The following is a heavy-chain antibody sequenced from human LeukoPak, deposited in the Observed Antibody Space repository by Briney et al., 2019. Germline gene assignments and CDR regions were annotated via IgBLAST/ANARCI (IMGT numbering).Heavy chain of an antibody. V-gene: IGHV4-39*02. CDR2: IYYSGST. CDR1: GGSISSSSYY. Sequence: SETLSLTCTVSGGSISSSSYYWGWIRQPPGKGLEWIGSIYYSGSTYYNPSLKSRVTISVDTSKNQFSLKLSSVTAADTAVYYCAREPGWDYWGQGTLVTVSS. CDR3: AREPGWDY. J-gene: IGHJ4*02. D-gene: IGHD1-14*01.